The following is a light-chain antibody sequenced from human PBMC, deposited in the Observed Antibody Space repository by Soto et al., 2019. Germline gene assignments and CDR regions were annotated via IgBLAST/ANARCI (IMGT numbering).Light chain of an antibody. CDR3: QQYNAYSS. Sequence: DVQMTQSPSTLSAPAGDTVTITCRASQTISGWLAWYQQKPGKAPKLLIYKTSTLESGVPSRFSGSGSETEFTLTISILQPDDFATYYCQQYNAYSSFGQGTKLEIK. J-gene: IGKJ2*01. CDR2: KTS. CDR1: QTISGW. V-gene: IGKV1-5*03.